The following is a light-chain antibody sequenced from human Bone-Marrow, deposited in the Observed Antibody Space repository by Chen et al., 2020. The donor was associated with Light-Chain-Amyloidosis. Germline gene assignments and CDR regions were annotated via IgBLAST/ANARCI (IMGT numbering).Light chain of an antibody. CDR2: DVS. CDR1: SSDMGDYNY. CDR3: SSYAISRTRV. J-gene: IGLJ3*02. Sequence: QSALTQPASVSGSPGQSITISCTGTSSDMGDYNYVSWYQQHPGKAPKLMIYDVSNRPSGVSDRFSGSRSGITASLTISVLQAADEADYFCSSYAISRTRVFGGGPKLPVL. V-gene: IGLV2-14*01.